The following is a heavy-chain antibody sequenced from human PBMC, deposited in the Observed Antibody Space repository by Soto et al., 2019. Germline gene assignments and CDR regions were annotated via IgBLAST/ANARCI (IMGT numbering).Heavy chain of an antibody. V-gene: IGHV4-4*07. D-gene: IGHD3-10*01. J-gene: IGHJ4*02. Sequence: SETLSLTCSVSGGSINSYWWSWIRQPAGKGLEWIGRVYPSGTTDYNPSLNSRATLSVETSKNQFSLKLSSVTAADTAVYYCARDIGSYAYGEGYWGQGIQVTVSS. CDR1: GGSINSYW. CDR2: VYPSGTT. CDR3: ARDIGSYAYGEGY.